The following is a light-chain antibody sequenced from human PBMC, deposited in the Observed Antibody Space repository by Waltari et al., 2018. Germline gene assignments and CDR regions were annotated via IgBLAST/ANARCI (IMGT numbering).Light chain of an antibody. V-gene: IGLV2-23*01. CDR1: SSDVGGYNL. J-gene: IGLJ1*01. Sequence: QSALTQSAPVSGSPGQSITISCTGTSSDVGGYNLVSWYQQHPGKAPKLMIYEGSKRPSGVSNRFSGSKSGNTASLTISGLQAEDEADYYCCSYAGSSTPYVFGTGTKVTVL. CDR2: EGS. CDR3: CSYAGSSTPYV.